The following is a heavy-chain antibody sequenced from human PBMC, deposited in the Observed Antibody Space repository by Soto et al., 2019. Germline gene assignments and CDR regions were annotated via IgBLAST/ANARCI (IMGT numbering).Heavy chain of an antibody. CDR3: ARELGYCSSTSCYQNYYGMDV. CDR1: GYTFTSYA. J-gene: IGHJ6*02. CDR2: INAGNGNT. V-gene: IGHV1-3*01. Sequence: RASVKVSCKASGYTFTSYAMHWVRQAPGQRLEWMGWINAGNGNTKYSQKFQGRVTITRDTSASTAYMELSSLRSEDTAVYYCARELGYCSSTSCYQNYYGMDVWGQGTTVTVS. D-gene: IGHD2-2*01.